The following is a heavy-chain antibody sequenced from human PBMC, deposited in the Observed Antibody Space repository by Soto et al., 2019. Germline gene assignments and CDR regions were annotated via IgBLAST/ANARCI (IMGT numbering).Heavy chain of an antibody. J-gene: IGHJ4*02. D-gene: IGHD3-22*01. Sequence: EVQLVESGGILVQPGGSLRLSCAASGFTLSISSMNWVRQAPGKGLEWVSYIRRYTSVTSYADSVKGRFTISRDNAKNSLYLQMDSLRVEDTAVHYCARVADSGYYTVEYWGQGTLVTISS. CDR3: ARVADSGYYTVEY. CDR1: GFTLSISS. CDR2: IRRYTSVT. V-gene: IGHV3-48*01.